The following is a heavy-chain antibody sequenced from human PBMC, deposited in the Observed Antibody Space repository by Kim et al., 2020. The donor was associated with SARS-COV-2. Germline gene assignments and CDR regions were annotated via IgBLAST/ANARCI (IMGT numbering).Heavy chain of an antibody. CDR2: INHSGST. D-gene: IGHD2-2*01. CDR3: ASHIVVVPAAIPTDDAFDI. CDR1: GGSFSGYY. J-gene: IGHJ3*02. V-gene: IGHV4-34*01. Sequence: SETLSLTCAVYGGSFSGYYWSWIRQPPGKGLEWIGEINHSGSTNYNPSLKSRVTISVDTSKNQFSLKLSSVTAADTAVYYCASHIVVVPAAIPTDDAFDIWGQGTMVTVSS.